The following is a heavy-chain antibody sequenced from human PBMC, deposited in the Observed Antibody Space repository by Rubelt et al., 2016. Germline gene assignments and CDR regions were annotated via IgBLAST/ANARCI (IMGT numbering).Heavy chain of an antibody. V-gene: IGHV4-59*08. CDR2: VHYSGST. CDR3: ASLSRAVGLFDY. J-gene: IGHJ4*02. Sequence: GLVKPSETLSLTCTVSGGSISSYYWSWIRQPPGEGLEWIGYVHYSGSTDYNPSLKSRVTISVDTSKKQFSLKVRSVTAADTAVYYCASLSRAVGLFDYWGQGTLVTVSS. D-gene: IGHD2-8*01. CDR1: GGSISSYY.